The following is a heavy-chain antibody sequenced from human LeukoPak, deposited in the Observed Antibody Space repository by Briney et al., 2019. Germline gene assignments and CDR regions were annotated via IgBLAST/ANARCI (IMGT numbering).Heavy chain of an antibody. CDR2: MSGSGGST. D-gene: IGHD2-15*01. V-gene: IGHV3-23*01. CDR1: GFTFSSYA. J-gene: IGHJ4*02. Sequence: GGSLRLSCAASGFTFSSYAMNWVRQAPGKGLEWFSYMSGSGGSTYYADSVKGRFTISRDNSKNTLYLQMNSLRADDTAVYYCAKSSSYSGFDYWGQGTLVTVSS. CDR3: AKSSSYSGFDY.